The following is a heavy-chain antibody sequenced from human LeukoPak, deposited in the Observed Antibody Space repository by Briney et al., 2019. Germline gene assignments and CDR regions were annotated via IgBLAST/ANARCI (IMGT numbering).Heavy chain of an antibody. V-gene: IGHV1-69*04. D-gene: IGHD1-26*01. CDR3: ARERVGATTTLDY. CDR2: IIPILGIA. J-gene: IGHJ4*02. CDR1: GGTCSSYA. Sequence: GASVMVSCKASGGTCSSYAISWVRHAPGQGLEWMGRIIPILGIANYAQKFQGRVTITADKSTSTAYMELSSLRSEDTAVYYCARERVGATTTLDYWGQGTLVTVSS.